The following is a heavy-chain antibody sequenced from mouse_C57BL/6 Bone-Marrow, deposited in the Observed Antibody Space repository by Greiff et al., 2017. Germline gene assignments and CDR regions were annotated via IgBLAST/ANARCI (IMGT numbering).Heavy chain of an antibody. V-gene: IGHV1-62-2*01. CDR3: ARHEDPLNYYGYAMDY. CDR1: GYTFTEYT. Sequence: QVQLKQSGAELVKPGASVKLSCKASGYTFTEYTIHWVKQRSGQGLEWIGWFYPGSGSIKYNEKFKDKATLTADKSSSTVYMELSSLTSEDSAVYFCARHEDPLNYYGYAMDYWGQGTSVTVSS. D-gene: IGHD1-1*01. CDR2: FYPGSGSI. J-gene: IGHJ4*01.